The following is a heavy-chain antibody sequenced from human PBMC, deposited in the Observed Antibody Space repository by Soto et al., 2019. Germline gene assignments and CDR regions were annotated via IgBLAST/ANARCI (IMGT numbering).Heavy chain of an antibody. CDR3: AKFYCSTTSCSAFDS. D-gene: IGHD2-2*01. Sequence: SGTLSLTCTVSGGSISSYYWSWIRQPPGKGLEWIGYIYYSGSTNYNPSLKSRVTISVDTSKNQFSLKLNSVTAADTAVYYCAKFYCSTTSCSAFDSWGLGTLVTVSS. CDR2: IYYSGST. J-gene: IGHJ4*02. CDR1: GGSISSYY. V-gene: IGHV4-59*01.